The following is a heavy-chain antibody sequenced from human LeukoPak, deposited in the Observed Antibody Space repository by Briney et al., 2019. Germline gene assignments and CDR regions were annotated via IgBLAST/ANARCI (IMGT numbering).Heavy chain of an antibody. D-gene: IGHD3-9*01. CDR1: GCTFSSYA. V-gene: IGHV1-69*05. CDR3: AGFDWLSYP. J-gene: IGHJ5*02. Sequence: SEKVSCKASGCTFSSYAISWVRQAPGQGLEWMGRIIPIFGTANYAQKFQGRVTITTDESTSTAYMELSSLRSEDTAVYYCAGFDWLSYPWVQGTLVTVSS. CDR2: IIPIFGTA.